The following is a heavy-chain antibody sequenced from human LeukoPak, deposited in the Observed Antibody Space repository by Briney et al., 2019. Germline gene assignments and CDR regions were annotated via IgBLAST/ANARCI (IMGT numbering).Heavy chain of an antibody. CDR3: AKDLVGCSGGSCYATTGGLDY. CDR2: ISGSGGST. Sequence: GGSLRLSCAASGFTFSSYAMSWVRQAPGKGLEWVSAISGSGGSTYYADSVKGRFTIPRDNSKNTLYLQMNSLRAEDTAVYYCAKDLVGCSGGSCYATTGGLDYWGQGTLVTVSS. J-gene: IGHJ4*02. V-gene: IGHV3-23*01. CDR1: GFTFSSYA. D-gene: IGHD2-15*01.